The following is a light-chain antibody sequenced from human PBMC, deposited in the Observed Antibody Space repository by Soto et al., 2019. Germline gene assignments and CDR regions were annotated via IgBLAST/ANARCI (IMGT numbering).Light chain of an antibody. CDR1: QSPSGY. CDR3: QQGSTWPT. J-gene: IGKJ1*01. CDR2: DAS. Sequence: EIVLTQSPATLSLSPGERATLSCRASQSPSGYLAWYQQRPGQAPRLLIYDASSRANGIPARFTGSGSGTDFSLTISSLEPEDFSVCYCQQGSTWPTFGQGTRVDIK. V-gene: IGKV3-11*01.